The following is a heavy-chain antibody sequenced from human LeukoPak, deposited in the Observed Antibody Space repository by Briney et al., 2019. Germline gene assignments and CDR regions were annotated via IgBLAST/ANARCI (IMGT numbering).Heavy chain of an antibody. CDR2: ISYDGSNK. CDR1: GFTFSAYG. Sequence: PGRSLRLSCAASGFTFSAYGMHWVRQAPGKGLEWVAVISYDGSNKYYADSMKGRFTISRDNSKNTLYQQMNSLRAEDTAVYYCAKDVSSDWPSAGFDYWGQGTLVTVSS. J-gene: IGHJ4*02. CDR3: AKDVSSDWPSAGFDY. V-gene: IGHV3-30*18. D-gene: IGHD6-19*01.